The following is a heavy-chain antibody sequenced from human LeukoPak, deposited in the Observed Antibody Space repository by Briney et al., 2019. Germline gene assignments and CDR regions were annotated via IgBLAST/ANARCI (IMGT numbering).Heavy chain of an antibody. J-gene: IGHJ4*02. CDR1: GFTFSSYA. CDR3: AKDGGDTIFGVVLPIDY. D-gene: IGHD3-3*01. Sequence: PGGSLRLCCAASGFTFSSYAMSWVRQAPGKGLEWVSAISGSGGSTYYADSVKGRFTISRDNSKNTLYLQMNSLRAEDTAVYYCAKDGGDTIFGVVLPIDYWGQGTLVTVSS. CDR2: ISGSGGST. V-gene: IGHV3-23*01.